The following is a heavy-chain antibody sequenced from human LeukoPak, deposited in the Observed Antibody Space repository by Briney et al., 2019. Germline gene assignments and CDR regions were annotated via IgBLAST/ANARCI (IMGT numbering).Heavy chain of an antibody. Sequence: GGSQRLSCAASVFTFSSYAMRGVRQAPGKGLEGVSDISGSGGSTYYAHSVKGRFTIYRHHSKNTLYLKMNRQRPEKTPVYNFARYGSGLGIWGQGTMVTVSS. V-gene: IGHV3-23*01. J-gene: IGHJ3*02. CDR3: ARYGSGLGI. D-gene: IGHD3-10*01. CDR2: ISGSGGST. CDR1: VFTFSSYA.